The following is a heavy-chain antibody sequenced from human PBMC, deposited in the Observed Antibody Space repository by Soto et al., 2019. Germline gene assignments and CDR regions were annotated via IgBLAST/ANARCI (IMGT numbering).Heavy chain of an antibody. D-gene: IGHD2-15*01. V-gene: IGHV3-15*07. J-gene: IGHJ6*02. CDR3: ATEPYFDDSSDVEV. CDR2: IKRESDGGTT. Sequence: EVQLVESGGGLVKPGGSLRLACAASGFTLRTAGLNWVRQAPGKGLEWVGRIKRESDGGTTDYGFSVRGRVTISRDKSQNTLYLQMTSFGTEDTAVYYCATEPYFDDSSDVEVWGQGTTVTVSS. CDR1: GFTLRTAG.